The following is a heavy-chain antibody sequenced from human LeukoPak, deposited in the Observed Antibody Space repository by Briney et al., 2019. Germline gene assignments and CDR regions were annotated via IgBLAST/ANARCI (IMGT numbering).Heavy chain of an antibody. CDR1: GFTFSTYS. CDR2: ISSSISTV. D-gene: IGHD2-15*01. CDR3: ARGCSPGSCSPLDY. J-gene: IGHJ4*02. V-gene: IGHV3-48*02. Sequence: PGGSLRLSCAASGFTFSTYSMNWVRQAPGKGLEWVSYISSSISTVYYADSVRGRSTIPRDNAKNSLYLQMNSLRDEDTAVYYCARGCSPGSCSPLDYWGQGTLVTVSS.